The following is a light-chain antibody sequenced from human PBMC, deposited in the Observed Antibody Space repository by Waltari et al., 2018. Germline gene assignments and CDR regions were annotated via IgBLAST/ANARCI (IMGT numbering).Light chain of an antibody. CDR1: SNDVGAHNL. V-gene: IGLV2-14*01. J-gene: IGLJ3*02. CDR3: SSYSTTFTVL. CDR2: EVT. Sequence: QSALTQPASVSGSLGQSISISCAGTSNDVGAHNLVSWYQQYPGRAPKLVIYEVTNRPSGISSRFSGSKSGKTASLTISGLQSEDEAEYFCSSYSTTFTVLFGGGTKVTV.